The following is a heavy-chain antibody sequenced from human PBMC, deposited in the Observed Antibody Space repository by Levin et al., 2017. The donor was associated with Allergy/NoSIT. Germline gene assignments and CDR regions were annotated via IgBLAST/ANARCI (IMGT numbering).Heavy chain of an antibody. CDR2: ISGSGGST. CDR1: GFTFSSYA. V-gene: IGHV3-23*01. CDR3: AKYGSGSYILEYFDY. D-gene: IGHD3-10*01. J-gene: IGHJ4*02. Sequence: GGSLRLSCAASGFTFSSYAMSWVRQAPGKGLEWVSAISGSGGSTYYADSVKGRFTISRDNSKNTLYLQMNSLRAEDTAVYYCAKYGSGSYILEYFDYWGQGTLVTVSS.